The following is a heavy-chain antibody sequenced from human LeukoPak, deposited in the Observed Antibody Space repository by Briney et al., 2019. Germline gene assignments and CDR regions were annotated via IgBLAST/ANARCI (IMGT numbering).Heavy chain of an antibody. CDR3: ARRSGIPSPFDL. J-gene: IGHJ2*01. V-gene: IGHV3-30*14. Sequence: GGSLRLSCAASGFTFSSYAMHWVRQAPGKGLEWVAGISCCDGRTYYADSVKGRFTISRDNSKNTLYLQMNSLRAEDTAVYYCARRSGIPSPFDLWGRGTLVTVSS. D-gene: IGHD1-26*01. CDR2: ISCCDGRT. CDR1: GFTFSSYA.